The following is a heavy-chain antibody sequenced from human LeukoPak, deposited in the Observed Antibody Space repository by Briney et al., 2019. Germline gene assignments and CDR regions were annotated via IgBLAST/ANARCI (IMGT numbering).Heavy chain of an antibody. CDR3: ARVGGGDRRLNY. J-gene: IGHJ4*02. CDR1: GFTFSSYN. CDR2: ITPSGGTT. Sequence: GGSLRLSCAASGFTFSSYNMNWVRQAPGKGLEWVSGITPSGGTTYYTDSVKGRFTISRDNSKNTLYLQMNSLRAEDTAVYYCARVGGGDRRLNYWGQGTLVTVSS. D-gene: IGHD3-10*01. V-gene: IGHV3-23*01.